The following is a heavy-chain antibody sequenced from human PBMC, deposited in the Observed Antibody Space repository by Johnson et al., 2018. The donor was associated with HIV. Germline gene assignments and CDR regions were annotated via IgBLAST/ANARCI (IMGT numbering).Heavy chain of an antibody. CDR2: IYYDGTNK. CDR1: GFTFSSYA. V-gene: IGHV3-30*02. Sequence: VQVVESGGGVVRPGGSLRLSCAASGFTFSSYAMHWVRQAPGKGLEWVSFIYYDGTNKYYADSVKGRFTISRDNSKNTLSLQMSSLRAEDTAVYFCAKAKYTGTYLDTFDIWGQGTVVTVSS. D-gene: IGHD1/OR15-1a*01. CDR3: AKAKYTGTYLDTFDI. J-gene: IGHJ3*02.